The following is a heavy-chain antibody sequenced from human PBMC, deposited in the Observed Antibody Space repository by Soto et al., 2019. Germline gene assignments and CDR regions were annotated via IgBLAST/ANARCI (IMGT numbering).Heavy chain of an antibody. CDR1: GYSFSTYW. CDR3: ARRGYCSSTTCYKGFDP. V-gene: IGHV5-51*01. Sequence: PGDSLKISCKGSGYSFSTYWIAWVRQMPGKGLEWMGIIYPGDSDTRYSPSFQGQVTISADKSISTAYLQWSSLKASDTAMYYCARRGYCSSTTCYKGFDPWGQGTLVTVSS. D-gene: IGHD2-2*02. J-gene: IGHJ5*02. CDR2: IYPGDSDT.